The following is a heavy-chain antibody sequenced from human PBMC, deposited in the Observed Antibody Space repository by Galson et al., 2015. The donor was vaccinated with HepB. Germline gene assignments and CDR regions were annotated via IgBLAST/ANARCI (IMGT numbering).Heavy chain of an antibody. J-gene: IGHJ6*02. V-gene: IGHV1-2*04. CDR1: GYTFTGYY. CDR2: FNPNSGGT. D-gene: IGHD5-18*01. Sequence: SVKVSCKASGYTFTGYYMHWVRQAPGQGLEWMGWFNPNSGGTNYAQKFQGWVTMTRDTSISTAYMELSRLRSDDTAVYYCARNLNEEFRDPLDTAMNPLLFYGMDVWGQGTTVTVSS. CDR3: ARNLNEEFRDPLDTAMNPLLFYGMDV.